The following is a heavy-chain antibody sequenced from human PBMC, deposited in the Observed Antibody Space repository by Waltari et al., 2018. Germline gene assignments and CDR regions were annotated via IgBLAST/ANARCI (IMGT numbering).Heavy chain of an antibody. CDR3: AVGFWGSGSYIDH. CDR2: IVVGSGQT. V-gene: IGHV1-58*02. Sequence: QMQLVHSGPAVKKPGTSVRVSCKASGLTFHSSTMQWVRQAGGQGIEWIVWIVVGSGQTAYAQKFHESVTITRDMATGTAYMELRSLRFEDTANYYCAVGFWGSGSYIDHWGQGTLVTVSP. J-gene: IGHJ4*02. CDR1: GLTFHSST. D-gene: IGHD3-10*01.